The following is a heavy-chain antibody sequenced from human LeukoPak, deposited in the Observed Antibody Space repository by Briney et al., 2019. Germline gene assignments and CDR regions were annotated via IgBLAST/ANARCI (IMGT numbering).Heavy chain of an antibody. CDR2: INHSGST. CDR3: ARDSPPGS. V-gene: IGHV4-34*01. CDR1: GGSFSGYY. J-gene: IGHJ4*02. Sequence: PSETLSLTCAVYGGSFSGYYWSWIRQAPGKGLEWIGEINHSGSTNYNPSLKSRVTISVDTSKNQFSLKLSSVTAADTAVYYCARDSPPGSWGQGTLVTVSS.